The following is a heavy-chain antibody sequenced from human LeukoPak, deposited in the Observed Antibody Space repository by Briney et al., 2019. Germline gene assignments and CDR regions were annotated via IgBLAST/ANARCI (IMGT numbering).Heavy chain of an antibody. Sequence: GRSLRLSCAASGFTFRTYGIHWVRQAPGKGLEWVAVISYDGSNKYYADSVKGRFTISRDNSKNTLYLQMNSLRAEDTAVYYCARDAGYFDYWGQGTLVTVSS. J-gene: IGHJ4*02. V-gene: IGHV3-30*03. CDR1: GFTFRTYG. CDR3: ARDAGYFDY. CDR2: ISYDGSNK. D-gene: IGHD6-13*01.